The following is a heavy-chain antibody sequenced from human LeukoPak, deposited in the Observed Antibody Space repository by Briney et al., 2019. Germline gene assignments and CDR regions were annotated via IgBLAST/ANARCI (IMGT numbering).Heavy chain of an antibody. CDR1: GFTFSSYS. D-gene: IGHD4-17*01. J-gene: IGHJ4*02. CDR3: ARDKLAGTTVTTPDY. V-gene: IGHV3-21*01. CDR2: ISSSSSYI. Sequence: LGGSLRLSCAASGFTFSSYSMNWVRQAPGKGLEWVSSISSSSSYIYYADSVKGRFTISRDNAKNSLYLQMNSLRAEDTAVYYCARDKLAGTTVTTPDYWGQGTLVTVSS.